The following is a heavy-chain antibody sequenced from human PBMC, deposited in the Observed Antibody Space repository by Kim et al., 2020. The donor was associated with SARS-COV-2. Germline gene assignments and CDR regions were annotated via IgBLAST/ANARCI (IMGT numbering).Heavy chain of an antibody. J-gene: IGHJ3*02. CDR2: ISSSGSTI. D-gene: IGHD2-21*02. Sequence: GGSLRLSCAASGFTFSDYYMSWIRQAPGKGLEWVSYISSSGSTIYYADSVKGRFTISRDNAKNSPYLQINSLRAEDTAVYYCARLLNCGGDCCPPSFVIWGQGTMVTVSS. V-gene: IGHV3-11*01. CDR3: ARLLNCGGDCCPPSFVI. CDR1: GFTFSDYY.